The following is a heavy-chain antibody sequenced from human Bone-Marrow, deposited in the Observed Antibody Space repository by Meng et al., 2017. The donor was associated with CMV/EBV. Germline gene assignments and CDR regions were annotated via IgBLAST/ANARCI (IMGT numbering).Heavy chain of an antibody. CDR3: ARGFSILAR. J-gene: IGHJ4*02. D-gene: IGHD3-3*01. CDR2: INHSGST. V-gene: IGHV4-34*01. Sequence: GSLRLACAVYGGSFSGYYWSWIRQPPGKGLEWIGEINHSGSTNYNPSLKSRVTISVDTSKNQFSLKLSSVTAADTAVYYCARGFSILARGGQGTLVTVSS. CDR1: GGSFSGYY.